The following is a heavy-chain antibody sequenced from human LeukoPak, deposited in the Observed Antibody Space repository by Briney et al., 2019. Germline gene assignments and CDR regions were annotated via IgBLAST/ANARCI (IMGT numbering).Heavy chain of an antibody. J-gene: IGHJ4*02. Sequence: ASVNVSRKASGGSFSSYAISWVGQAPGQGGDWMGRIIPILGIANYAQKFAGRVTTTADNSTSTAYMQLSSLRSEDTALYYCARDLRYYYDSSGPTKGFDYWGQGTLVTVSS. CDR3: ARDLRYYYDSSGPTKGFDY. V-gene: IGHV1-69*04. CDR2: IIPILGIA. CDR1: GGSFSSYA. D-gene: IGHD3-22*01.